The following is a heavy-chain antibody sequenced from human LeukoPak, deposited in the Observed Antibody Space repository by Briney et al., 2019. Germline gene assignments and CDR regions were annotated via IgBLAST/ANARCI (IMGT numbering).Heavy chain of an antibody. Sequence: ASVTVSCKASGYTFTGYYMHWVRQAPGQGLEWMGWINPNGGDTHYAQKFQGRVTMTRDTSIDTAYMELSRLRSDDTAVYYCARDQAFVYCSGGTCYDDYWGQGSLVTVSS. CDR2: INPNGGDT. V-gene: IGHV1-2*02. CDR3: ARDQAFVYCSGGTCYDDY. D-gene: IGHD2-15*01. J-gene: IGHJ4*02. CDR1: GYTFTGYY.